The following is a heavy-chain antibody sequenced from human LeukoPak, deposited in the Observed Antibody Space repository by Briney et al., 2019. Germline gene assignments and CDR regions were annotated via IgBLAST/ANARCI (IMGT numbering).Heavy chain of an antibody. J-gene: IGHJ4*02. CDR2: ISGSSRYI. CDR3: ASRLNDGDYGNDY. V-gene: IGHV3-21*01. D-gene: IGHD4-17*01. CDR1: GFTFSTYS. Sequence: GGSLRLSCAASGFTFSTYSMNWVRQAPGKGLEWVSIISGSSRYIYFADSVRGRFTISRDNAKNSLYLQMNSLRAEDTAVYYCASRLNDGDYGNDYWGQGTLVTVSS.